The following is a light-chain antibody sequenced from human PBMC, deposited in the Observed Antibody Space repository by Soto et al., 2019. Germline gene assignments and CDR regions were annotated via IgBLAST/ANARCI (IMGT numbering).Light chain of an antibody. CDR1: QSISSW. J-gene: IGKJ1*01. CDR3: QQYNSYSPWT. Sequence: DIQMTQSPSTLSASVGDRVTITCRASQSISSWLAWYQQKPGKAPKLLIYDASSLESGAPSRFSGSGSGTEFTLTISCLQPDDFATYYCQQYNSYSPWTFGHGTTVEIK. V-gene: IGKV1-5*01. CDR2: DAS.